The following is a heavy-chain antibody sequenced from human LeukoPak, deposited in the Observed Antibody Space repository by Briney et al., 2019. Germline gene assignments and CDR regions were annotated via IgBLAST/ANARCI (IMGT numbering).Heavy chain of an antibody. CDR1: GFTFTNYS. CDR3: ARENTHDYGLLA. Sequence: GGSLRLSCAASGFTFTNYSMNWVRQAPGKGLEWVSSIIRSSSNIYYAASVKGRFTISRDNAKNSLYLQMNSLGVGATAVNYCARENTHDYGLLAWGQGTLVTVSS. D-gene: IGHD4-17*01. J-gene: IGHJ5*02. CDR2: IIRSSSNI. V-gene: IGHV3-21*01.